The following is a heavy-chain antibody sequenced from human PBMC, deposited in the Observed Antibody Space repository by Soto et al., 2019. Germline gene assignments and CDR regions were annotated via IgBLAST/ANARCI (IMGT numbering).Heavy chain of an antibody. V-gene: IGHV1-8*01. CDR3: ARVGPVTGGGSWYFDL. J-gene: IGHJ2*01. CDR2: MNPNSGNT. Sequence: ASVKVSCKASGYTFTSYDINWVRQATGQGLEWMGWMNPNSGNTGYAQKFQGRVTMTRNTSISTAYMELSSLRSEDTAVYYCARVGPVTGGGSWYFDLWGRGTLVTVSS. D-gene: IGHD2-21*02. CDR1: GYTFTSYD.